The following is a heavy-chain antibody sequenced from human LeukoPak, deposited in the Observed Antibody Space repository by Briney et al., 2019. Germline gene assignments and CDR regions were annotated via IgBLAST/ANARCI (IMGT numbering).Heavy chain of an antibody. D-gene: IGHD3-10*01. Sequence: SETLSLTCTVSGDSIRSYYWSWIRQSPGKGLEWIGYIYYSGGTNYNPSLKSRVTISVDTSMNHFSLKLSSVTAADTAVYYCAGSLIRTSMARGVIVDYYGMDVWGQGTTVTVSS. CDR1: GDSIRSYY. CDR3: AGSLIRTSMARGVIVDYYGMDV. CDR2: IYYSGGT. J-gene: IGHJ6*02. V-gene: IGHV4-59*01.